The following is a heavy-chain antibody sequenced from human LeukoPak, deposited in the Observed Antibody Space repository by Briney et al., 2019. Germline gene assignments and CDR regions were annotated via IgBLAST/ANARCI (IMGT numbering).Heavy chain of an antibody. CDR3: ARALRGLGGSGCSSTSCSSYYYYMDV. CDR1: GYSVSSHD. J-gene: IGHJ6*03. V-gene: IGHV1-8*01. CDR2: MNPNSGDT. Sequence: GASVTVSCNASGYSVSSHDIIWVRQATGQGLEGMGWMNPNSGDTGYAQKCQGRVTITRNTSISTAYMELISLRSEDTAVYYCARALRGLGGSGCSSTSCSSYYYYMDVWGKATTVTVSS. D-gene: IGHD2-2*01.